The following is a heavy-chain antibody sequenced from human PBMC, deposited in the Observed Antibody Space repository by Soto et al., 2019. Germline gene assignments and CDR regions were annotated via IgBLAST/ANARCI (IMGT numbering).Heavy chain of an antibody. J-gene: IGHJ6*02. CDR2: ISYDGSNK. Sequence: QVQLVESGGGVVQPGRSLRLSCAASGFTFSSYGMHWVRQAPGKGLESVAVISYDGSNKYDADSVKGRFTISRDNSKNALYLQMNSLRDEGTAVYYCANGAAAGIPSYYYYYYGMDVWGQGTTVTGSS. CDR3: ANGAAAGIPSYYYYYYGMDV. D-gene: IGHD6-13*01. CDR1: GFTFSSYG. V-gene: IGHV3-30*18.